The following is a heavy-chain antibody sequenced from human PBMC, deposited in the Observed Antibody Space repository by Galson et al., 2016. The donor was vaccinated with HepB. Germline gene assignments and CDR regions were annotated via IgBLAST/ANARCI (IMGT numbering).Heavy chain of an antibody. CDR3: AREGHMAAPVLDI. CDR2: IWYDGSNK. CDR1: GFIFSTYG. D-gene: IGHD2-21*01. J-gene: IGHJ3*02. V-gene: IGHV3-33*01. Sequence: SLRLSCAASGFIFSTYGMHWVRQAPGKGLEWVALIWYDGSNKHYADSVKGRFTISRDNSKNTLYLQMNSLRAEDTAVYYCAREGHMAAPVLDIWGQGTLVTVSS.